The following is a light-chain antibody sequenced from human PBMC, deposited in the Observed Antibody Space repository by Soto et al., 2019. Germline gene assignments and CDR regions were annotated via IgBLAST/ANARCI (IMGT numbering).Light chain of an antibody. V-gene: IGKV1-39*01. J-gene: IGKJ1*01. CDR2: DVS. Sequence: DIQMTQSPSSLSASVGDRVTITCRASQSISTYLNWYQQKSWNAPKLLIYDVSTLQTGVPSMFSGSGSGTDFTLTISSLQPEDFATYYCQQSYISPRTFGQGTKVEIK. CDR3: QQSYISPRT. CDR1: QSISTY.